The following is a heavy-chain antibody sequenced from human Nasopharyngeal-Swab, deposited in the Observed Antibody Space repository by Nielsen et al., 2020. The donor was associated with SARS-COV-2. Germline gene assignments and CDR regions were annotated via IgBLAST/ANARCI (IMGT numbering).Heavy chain of an antibody. Sequence: SETLSLTCTVSGGSISSYYWSWIRQPPGKGLEWIGYIYYSGSTNYNPSLKSRVTISVDTSKNQFSLKSSSVTAADTAVYYCARMSGGNWFDPWGQGTLVTVSS. V-gene: IGHV4-59*01. CDR3: ARMSGGNWFDP. D-gene: IGHD3-10*01. CDR2: IYYSGST. J-gene: IGHJ5*02. CDR1: GGSISSYY.